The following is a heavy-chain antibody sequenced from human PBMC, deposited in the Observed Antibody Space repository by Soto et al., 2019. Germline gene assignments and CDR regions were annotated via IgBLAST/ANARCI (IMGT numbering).Heavy chain of an antibody. CDR2: INPNTGGT. Sequence: QVQLVQSGAEVKKPGASMKVSCKTSGYTFIDSSIHWVRQAPGQGLEWMGWINPNTGGTSYAQKFQGRVTMTRDTSISTAYMELSRLRSDDTAVHYCARDLTGDPNYWGQGTLVTVSS. V-gene: IGHV1-2*02. J-gene: IGHJ4*02. CDR1: GYTFIDSS. CDR3: ARDLTGDPNY. D-gene: IGHD7-27*01.